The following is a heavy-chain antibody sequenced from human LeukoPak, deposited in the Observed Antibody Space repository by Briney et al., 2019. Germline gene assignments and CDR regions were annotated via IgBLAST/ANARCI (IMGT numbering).Heavy chain of an antibody. CDR3: ASPGPYGPFDY. J-gene: IGHJ4*02. Sequence: SETLSLTCTVSGGSISSSSYYWGWIRQPPGKGLEWIANIYYSGSTYYNPSLKSRVTISVDTSKNQFSLKLSSVTAADTAVYYCASPGPYGPFDYWGQGTLVTVSS. V-gene: IGHV4-39*07. D-gene: IGHD4-17*01. CDR2: IYYSGST. CDR1: GGSISSSSYY.